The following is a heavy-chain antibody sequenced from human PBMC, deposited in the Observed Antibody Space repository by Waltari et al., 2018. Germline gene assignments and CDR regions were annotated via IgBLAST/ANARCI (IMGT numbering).Heavy chain of an antibody. CDR3: AKDRNYKWAFDY. Sequence: QVQLVESGGGVVQPGRSLRLSCAVPGFAPSSSGMHWVRQVPGKGLEWVAVILNDGIKYHADSVKGRFTISRDSSKNTLYLQMNSLRAEDTALYYCAKDRNYKWAFDYWGQGVLVTVSS. V-gene: IGHV3-30*18. D-gene: IGHD1-7*01. CDR2: ILNDGIK. CDR1: GFAPSSSG. J-gene: IGHJ4*02.